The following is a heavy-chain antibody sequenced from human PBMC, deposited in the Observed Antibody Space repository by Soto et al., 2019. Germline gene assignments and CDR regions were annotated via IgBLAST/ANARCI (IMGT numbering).Heavy chain of an antibody. V-gene: IGHV3-30*18. J-gene: IGHJ4*02. D-gene: IGHD1-26*01. CDR3: AKERRGSRSRDLYFDY. Sequence: QVKLVESGGGVVQPGRSLRLSCAASGFTFSSYGMHWVRQAPGKGLEWVAVISYDGSNKYYADSVKGRFTISRDNSKNTLYLQMNSLRAEDTAVYYCAKERRGSRSRDLYFDYWGQGTLVTVSS. CDR2: ISYDGSNK. CDR1: GFTFSSYG.